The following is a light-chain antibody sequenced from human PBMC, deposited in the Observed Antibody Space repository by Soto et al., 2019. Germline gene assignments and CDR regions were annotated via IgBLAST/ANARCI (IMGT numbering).Light chain of an antibody. CDR1: QSVRSN. V-gene: IGKV3-15*01. J-gene: IGKJ5*01. CDR2: GAS. CDR3: QQYNNGHTIQ. Sequence: DMGITHTPDTISSSTSDRPTLSYRASQSVRSNLAWYQQKPGQAPRLLIYGASTRATGIQARFSGSGSGTEFTLTVSSLQSEDFAIYYSQQYNNGHTIQFGEGTRLAIK.